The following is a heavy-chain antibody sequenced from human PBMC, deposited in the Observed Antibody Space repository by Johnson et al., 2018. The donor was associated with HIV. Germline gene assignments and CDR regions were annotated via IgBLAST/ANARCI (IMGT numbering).Heavy chain of an antibody. CDR3: ARDPAARWPSDAFDI. J-gene: IGHJ3*02. V-gene: IGHV3-11*04. CDR2: ISSDGSTI. D-gene: IGHD6-6*01. CDR1: GFSFGDYY. Sequence: QVQLVESGGGLVKPGGSLRLSCAASGFSFGDYYMSWIRQAPGKGLEWISYISSDGSTIDYADSVKGRFTISRDNAKTSLYLQMNSLRAEDTAVYYCARDPAARWPSDAFDIWGQGTRVTVFS.